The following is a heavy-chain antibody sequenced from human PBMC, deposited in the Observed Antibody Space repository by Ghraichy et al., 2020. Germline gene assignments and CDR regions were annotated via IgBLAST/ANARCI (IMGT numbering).Heavy chain of an antibody. J-gene: IGHJ6*02. CDR2: ISSSSSTI. D-gene: IGHD2-2*01. CDR3: ARDRYCSSTSCSYGMDV. Sequence: GESLNIPCAASGFTFSSYSMNWVRQAPGKGLEWVSYISSSSSTIYYADSVKGRFTISRDNAKNSLYLQMNSLRDEDTAVYYCARDRYCSSTSCSYGMDVWGQGTTVTVSS. V-gene: IGHV3-48*02. CDR1: GFTFSSYS.